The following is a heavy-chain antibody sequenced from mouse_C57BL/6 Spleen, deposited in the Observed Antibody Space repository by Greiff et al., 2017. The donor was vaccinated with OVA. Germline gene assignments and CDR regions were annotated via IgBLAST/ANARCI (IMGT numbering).Heavy chain of an antibody. D-gene: IGHD2-3*01. J-gene: IGHJ4*01. CDR1: GYTFTSYW. Sequence: QVQLQQPGAELVMPGASVKLSCKASGYTFTSYWMHWVKQRPGQGLEWIGEIDPSDSYTNYNQKFKGKSTLTVDKSSSTAYMQLSSLTSEDSAVSFCARSRGDCYYDAMDYWGQGTSVTVSS. V-gene: IGHV1-69*01. CDR2: IDPSDSYT. CDR3: ARSRGDCYYDAMDY.